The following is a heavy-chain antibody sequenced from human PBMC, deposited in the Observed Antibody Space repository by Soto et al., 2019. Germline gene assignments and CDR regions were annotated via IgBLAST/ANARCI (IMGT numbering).Heavy chain of an antibody. V-gene: IGHV2-5*02. D-gene: IGHD2-8*01. CDR2: IYWDADK. J-gene: IGHJ4*02. CDR1: GFSLSTSGVG. CDR3: AHSFGGCEDIDY. Sequence: QITLKESGPTLVKPTQTLTLTCTFSGFSLSTSGVGVGWIRQPPGKALEWLALIYWDADKRYSPSLKSRLTITTDTSKNQVVLTMTNMDPVDTATYYCAHSFGGCEDIDYWGEGTLVTVSS.